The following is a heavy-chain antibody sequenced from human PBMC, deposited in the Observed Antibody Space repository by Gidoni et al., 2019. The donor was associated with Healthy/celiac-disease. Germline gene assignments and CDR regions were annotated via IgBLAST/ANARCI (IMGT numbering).Heavy chain of an antibody. CDR1: GGSFSGYS. Sequence: QVQLQQWGAGLLKPSETLSLTCAVYGGSFSGYSWSWIRQPPGKGLEWIGEINHSGSTNYNPSLKSRVTISVDTSKNQFSLKLSSVTAADTAVYYCASQLALRRYSGSHAVRDYYYMDVWGKGTTVTVSS. J-gene: IGHJ6*03. D-gene: IGHD1-26*01. CDR2: INHSGST. V-gene: IGHV4-34*01. CDR3: ASQLALRRYSGSHAVRDYYYMDV.